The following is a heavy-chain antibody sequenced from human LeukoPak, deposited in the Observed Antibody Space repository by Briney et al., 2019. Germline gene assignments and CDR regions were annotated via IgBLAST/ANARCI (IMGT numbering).Heavy chain of an antibody. V-gene: IGHV4-59*01. Sequence: PSETLSLTCTVSGGSISSYYRSWIREPPGKGLEWIGYIYYSGSTNYNPSLKSRVTISVDTSKNQFYLKLSSVTAADTAVYYCARVDTSSGSDYWGQGTLVTVSS. CDR1: GGSISSYY. CDR3: ARVDTSSGSDY. D-gene: IGHD6-19*01. CDR2: IYYSGST. J-gene: IGHJ4*02.